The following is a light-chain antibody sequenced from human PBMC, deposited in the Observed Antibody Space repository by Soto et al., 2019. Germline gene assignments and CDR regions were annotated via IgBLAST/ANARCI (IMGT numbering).Light chain of an antibody. CDR1: QGINNF. CDR2: AAS. CDR3: QHLNRYPLT. V-gene: IGKV1-9*01. Sequence: DIQLTQSPSFLSASVGDRVTITCRASQGINNFLAWYQQKPGKAPKLLIDAASTLQSGVPSRFSGSGSWTEFTLTISSLQPEAFATYYYQHLNRYPLTFGPGTKVDIK. J-gene: IGKJ3*01.